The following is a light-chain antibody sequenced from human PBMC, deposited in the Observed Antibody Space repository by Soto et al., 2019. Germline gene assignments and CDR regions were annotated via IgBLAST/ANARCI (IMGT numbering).Light chain of an antibody. CDR3: PHYNSYSWP. CDR2: KAS. CDR1: QSISTY. J-gene: IGKJ1*01. V-gene: IGKV1-5*03. Sequence: DIKVKQSVSSVSASEGERVTVTCRASQSISTYLNWYQQKPGKAPKLLIYKASSLESGVPSRFSGSGSGTEFTLTISSLQPDDFATYCCPHYNSYSWPFGQGSKVAI.